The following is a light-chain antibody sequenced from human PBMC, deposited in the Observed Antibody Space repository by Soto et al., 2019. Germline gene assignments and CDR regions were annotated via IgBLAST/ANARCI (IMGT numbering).Light chain of an antibody. CDR2: GNN. CDR1: SSNIGINT. J-gene: IGLJ1*01. Sequence: QSFLTQPPSASGTPGQTITISCSGGSSNIGINTVNWYEHLPGTAPRLLIYGNNQRPSGVPDRFSGSKSGTPASLAISWLQAEDEGHYYCATWDDSLDVHVFGTGTKVTVL. V-gene: IGLV1-44*01. CDR3: ATWDDSLDVHV.